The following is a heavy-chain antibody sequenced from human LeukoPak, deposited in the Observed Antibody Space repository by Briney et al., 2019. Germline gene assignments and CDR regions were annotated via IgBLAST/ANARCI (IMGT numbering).Heavy chain of an antibody. CDR3: AKDHYDSSVHDAFDI. CDR1: GFTFSGYG. J-gene: IGHJ3*02. D-gene: IGHD3-22*01. Sequence: GGSLRLSCAASGFTFSGYGMHWVRQAPGKGLEWVAVIWYDGSNKYYADSVKGRFTISRDNSKNTLYLQMNSLRAEDTAVYYCAKDHYDSSVHDAFDIWGQGTMVTVSS. V-gene: IGHV3-33*06. CDR2: IWYDGSNK.